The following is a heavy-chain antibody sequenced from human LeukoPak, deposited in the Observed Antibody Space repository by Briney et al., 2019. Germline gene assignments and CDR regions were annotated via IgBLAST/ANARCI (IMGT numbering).Heavy chain of an antibody. CDR2: ISSRSSYI. D-gene: IGHD3-3*01. V-gene: IGHV3-21*06. Sequence: GGSLRLSCAASGFTFSGYAMSWVRQAPGKGLEWVSSISSRSSYIYYADSVKGRFTISRDNAKNSLYLELHSLRAEDTAVYYCARQYYDIWSGYYTADYYFDYWGQGTLVTVSS. CDR1: GFTFSGYA. CDR3: ARQYYDIWSGYYTADYYFDY. J-gene: IGHJ4*02.